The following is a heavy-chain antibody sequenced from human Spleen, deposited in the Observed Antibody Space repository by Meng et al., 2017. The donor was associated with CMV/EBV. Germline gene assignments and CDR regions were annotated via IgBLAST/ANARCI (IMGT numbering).Heavy chain of an antibody. Sequence: SGYTFTSYGISWVRQAPGQGLEWMGWISAYNGNTNYAQKLQGRVTMTTDTSTSTAYMELRSLRSDDTAVYYCARLDPSYGDYYYFDYWGQGTLVTVSS. CDR2: ISAYNGNT. CDR1: GYTFTSYG. CDR3: ARLDPSYGDYYYFDY. V-gene: IGHV1-18*01. J-gene: IGHJ4*02. D-gene: IGHD4-17*01.